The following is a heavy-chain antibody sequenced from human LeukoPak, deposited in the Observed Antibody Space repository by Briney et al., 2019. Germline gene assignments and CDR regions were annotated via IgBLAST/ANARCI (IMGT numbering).Heavy chain of an antibody. CDR3: ARGPVDTAPGNFDY. D-gene: IGHD5-18*01. Sequence: PGGSLRLSCAASGFTFSSYAMHWVRQAPGKGLEXXAVISYDGSNKYYADSVKGRFTISRDNSKNTLYLQMNSLRAEDTAVYYCARGPVDTAPGNFDYWGQGTLVTVSS. V-gene: IGHV3-30-3*01. J-gene: IGHJ4*02. CDR1: GFTFSSYA. CDR2: ISYDGSNK.